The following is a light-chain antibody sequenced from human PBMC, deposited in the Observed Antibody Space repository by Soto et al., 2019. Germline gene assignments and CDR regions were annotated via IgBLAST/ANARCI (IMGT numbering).Light chain of an antibody. CDR1: QSISSW. CDR2: DAS. CDR3: QQYNSYSWT. V-gene: IGKV1-5*01. J-gene: IGKJ1*01. Sequence: DIQMTQSPSPLFASLGDKVTLTCRASQSISSWLAWYQQKPGKAPKLLIYDASSLESGVPSRFSGSGSGTEFTLTISSLQPDDFATYYCQQYNSYSWTFGQGTKV.